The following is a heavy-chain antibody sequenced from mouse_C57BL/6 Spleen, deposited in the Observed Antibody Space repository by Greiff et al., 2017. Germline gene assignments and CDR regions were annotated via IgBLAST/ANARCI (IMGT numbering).Heavy chain of an antibody. CDR1: GYTFTSYT. J-gene: IGHJ2*01. CDR2: INPSSGYT. V-gene: IGHV1-4*01. D-gene: IGHD2-4*01. Sequence: QVQLQQSGAELARPGASVKMSCKASGYTFTSYTMHWVKQRPGQGLEWIGYINPSSGYTKYNEKFKGKATLTVEKSSSTVYLELNRLTSDDSAVYYCARGNDYDEWGYYFDYWGQGTTLTVSS. CDR3: ARGNDYDEWGYYFDY.